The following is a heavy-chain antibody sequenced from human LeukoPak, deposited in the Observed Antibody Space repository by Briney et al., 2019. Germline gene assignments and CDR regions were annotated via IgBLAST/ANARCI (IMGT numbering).Heavy chain of an antibody. CDR2: ISGSGRSI. V-gene: IGHV3-23*01. D-gene: IGHD2-2*01. CDR3: AKKEEIVVVPAALDY. J-gene: IGHJ4*02. CDR1: GFTFSSYA. Sequence: GGSLRLSCAASGFTFSSYAMSWVRQAPGKGLEWVSSISGSGRSIYYADSVKGRFTISRDNSKNTLYLQMNSLRAEDTAVYYCAKKEEIVVVPAALDYWGQGTLVTVSS.